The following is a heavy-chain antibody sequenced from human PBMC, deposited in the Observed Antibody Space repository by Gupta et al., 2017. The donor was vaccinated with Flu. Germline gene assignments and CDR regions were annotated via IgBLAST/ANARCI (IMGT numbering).Heavy chain of an antibody. J-gene: IGHJ6*02. CDR2: INQSKGP. V-gene: IGHV4-34*01. CDR3: ARAPARYMVRGVLHNYGLGV. Sequence: GLEWIGEINQSKGPKYNPSLKSRLTMSLDTSKNQFSLELISVTAADSAVYYCARAPARYMVRGVLHNYGLGVWGQGTTVIVSS. D-gene: IGHD3-10*01.